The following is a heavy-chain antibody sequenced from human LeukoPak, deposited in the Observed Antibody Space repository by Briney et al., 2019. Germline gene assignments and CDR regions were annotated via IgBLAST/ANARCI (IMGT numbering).Heavy chain of an antibody. CDR3: ARDLVDTAMAPNWFDP. CDR2: ISAYNGNT. Sequence: GASVKVTCKASGYTFTSYGISWVRQAPGQGLEWMGWISAYNGNTNYAQKLQGRVTMTTDTSTSTAYMELRSLRSDDTAVYYCARDLVDTAMAPNWFDPWGQGTLVTVSS. CDR1: GYTFTSYG. D-gene: IGHD5-18*01. V-gene: IGHV1-18*01. J-gene: IGHJ5*02.